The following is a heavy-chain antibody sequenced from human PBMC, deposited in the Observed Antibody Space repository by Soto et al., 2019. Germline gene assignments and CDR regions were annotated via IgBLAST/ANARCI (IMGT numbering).Heavy chain of an antibody. CDR3: AAAPHYYDILTGYYNSYYGMDV. CDR1: GFTFTSSA. Sequence: SVKVSCKASGFTFTSSAVQWVRQARGQRLEWIGWIVVGSGNTNYAQKFQERVTITRDMSTSTAYMELSSLRSDDTAVYYCAAAPHYYDILTGYYNSYYGMDVWGQRTTVTVSS. J-gene: IGHJ6*02. CDR2: IVVGSGNT. D-gene: IGHD3-9*01. V-gene: IGHV1-58*01.